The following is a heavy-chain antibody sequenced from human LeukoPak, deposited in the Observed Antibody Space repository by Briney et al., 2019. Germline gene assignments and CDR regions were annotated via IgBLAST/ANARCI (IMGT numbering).Heavy chain of an antibody. CDR1: GGSISSSTYY. V-gene: IGHV4-39*01. Sequence: SETLSLTCTVSGGSISSSTYYRGWIRQPPGKGLEWIGSIYYSGSTYYNPSLKSRVTMSVDTSKNQFSLKLRSVTAADTAVYYCARSDCSRTSCYFNYYYYGMDVWGQGTTVTVSS. J-gene: IGHJ6*02. CDR3: ARSDCSRTSCYFNYYYYGMDV. CDR2: IYYSGST. D-gene: IGHD2-2*01.